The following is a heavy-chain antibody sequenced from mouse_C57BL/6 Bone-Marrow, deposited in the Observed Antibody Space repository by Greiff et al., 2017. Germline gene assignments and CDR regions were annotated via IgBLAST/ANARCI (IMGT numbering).Heavy chain of an antibody. D-gene: IGHD4-1*01. V-gene: IGHV5-17*01. Sequence: EVQLVESGGGLVKPGGSLKLSCAASGFTFSDYGMHWVRQAPEQGLEWVAYISSGSSTIYYADTVKGRFTISRDNAKNTLFLQMTSLRSEDTAMYCWAELGRAPFAYWGQGTLVTVSA. J-gene: IGHJ3*01. CDR1: GFTFSDYG. CDR2: ISSGSSTI. CDR3: AELGRAPFAY.